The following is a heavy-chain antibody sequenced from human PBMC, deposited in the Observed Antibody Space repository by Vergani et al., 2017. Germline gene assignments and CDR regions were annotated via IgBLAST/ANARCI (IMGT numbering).Heavy chain of an antibody. V-gene: IGHV1-2*02. Sequence: QVQLVQSGAEVKKPGASVKVSCKASGYTFTGYYMHWVRQAPGQGLEWMGWINPNSGGTNYAQKFQGRVTMTRDTSISTAYMELSRLRSDDTAVYYCARVLVSWRLVSQWYFDLWGRGTLVAVSS. J-gene: IGHJ2*01. CDR1: GYTFTGYY. D-gene: IGHD6-6*01. CDR3: ARVLVSWRLVSQWYFDL. CDR2: INPNSGGT.